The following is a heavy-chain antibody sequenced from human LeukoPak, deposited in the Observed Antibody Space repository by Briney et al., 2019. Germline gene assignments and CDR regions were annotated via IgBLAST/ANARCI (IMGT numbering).Heavy chain of an antibody. CDR2: IYYSGST. Sequence: PSETLSLTCTVSGGSISSGGYYWSWIRQHPGKGLEWIGYIYYSGSTYYNPSLKSRVTISVDTSKNQFSLKLSSVTAADTAVYYCANRKLIGLVQYYWGQGTLVTVSS. J-gene: IGHJ4*02. V-gene: IGHV4-31*03. D-gene: IGHD6-19*01. CDR1: GGSISSGGYY. CDR3: ANRKLIGLVQYY.